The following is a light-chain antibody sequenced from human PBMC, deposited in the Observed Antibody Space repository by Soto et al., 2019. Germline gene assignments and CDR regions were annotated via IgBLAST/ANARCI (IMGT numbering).Light chain of an antibody. CDR1: QNVSNS. V-gene: IGKV3-20*01. CDR3: QQYGSSGT. CDR2: SES. J-gene: IGKJ1*01. Sequence: ETVLTKTPATLSLSPGERAALSCMASQNVSNSLAWYQKKPGQAPRLLIFSESNRATGIPDWCSGSGSGTDFTLTISRLEPEDLAVYYCQQYGSSGTFGQGTKVDI.